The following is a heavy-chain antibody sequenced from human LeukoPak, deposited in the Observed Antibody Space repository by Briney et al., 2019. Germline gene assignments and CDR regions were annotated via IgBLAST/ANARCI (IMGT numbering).Heavy chain of an antibody. CDR1: GYSFTSYW. CDR3: ARRSGRHFDY. J-gene: IGHJ4*02. CDR2: IYPGDSDT. Sequence: GESLRISCKGSGYSFTSYWISWVRQMPGKGLEWMGIIYPGDSDTRYSPSFQGQVTISADKSISTAYLQRSSLKASDTAMHYCARRSGRHFDYWGQGTLVTVSS. V-gene: IGHV5-51*01.